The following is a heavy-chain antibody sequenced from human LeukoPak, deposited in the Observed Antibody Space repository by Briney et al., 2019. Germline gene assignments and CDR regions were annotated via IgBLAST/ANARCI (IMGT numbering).Heavy chain of an antibody. CDR2: IYYSGST. Sequence: PSETLSLTCTVSGGSISSYYWSWIRQPPGKGLEWIGYIYYSGSTNYNPSLKSRVTISVDTSNNQFSLKLSSVTAADTAVYYCAREVVSAALSRYYFDYWGQGTLVTVSS. J-gene: IGHJ4*02. CDR3: AREVVSAALSRYYFDY. D-gene: IGHD2-15*01. V-gene: IGHV4-59*01. CDR1: GGSISSYY.